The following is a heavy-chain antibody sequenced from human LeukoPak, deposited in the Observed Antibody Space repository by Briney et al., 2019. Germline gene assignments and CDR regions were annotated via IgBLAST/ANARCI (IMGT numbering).Heavy chain of an antibody. V-gene: IGHV4-59*04. Sequence: SETLSLTCTVSGGSISSYYWSWIRQPPGKGLEWIGYIYYRGITYYNPSLKSRVTISVDTSKNQFSLKLSSVTAADTAVYYCAKQPHAFDNWFDPWGQGTLVTVSS. CDR3: AKQPHAFDNWFDP. CDR2: IYYRGIT. D-gene: IGHD1/OR15-1a*01. J-gene: IGHJ5*02. CDR1: GGSISSYY.